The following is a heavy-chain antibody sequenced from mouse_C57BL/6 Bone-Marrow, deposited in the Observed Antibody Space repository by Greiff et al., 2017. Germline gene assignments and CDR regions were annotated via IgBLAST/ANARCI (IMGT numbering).Heavy chain of an antibody. V-gene: IGHV5-17*01. CDR3: ARAPLGPYYAMDY. CDR2: ISSGSSTI. Sequence: EVMLVESGGGLVKPGGSLKLSCAASGFTFSDYGMHWVRQAPEKGLEWVAYISSGSSTIYYADTVQGRFTISRDNAKNTLFLQMTSLRSEDTAMYYCARAPLGPYYAMDYWGQGTSVTVSS. J-gene: IGHJ4*01. D-gene: IGHD4-1*01. CDR1: GFTFSDYG.